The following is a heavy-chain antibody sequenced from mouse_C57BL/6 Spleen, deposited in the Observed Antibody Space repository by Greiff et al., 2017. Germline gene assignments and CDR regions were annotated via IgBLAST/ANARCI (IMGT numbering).Heavy chain of an antibody. CDR3: ARSRGYYGSSFAY. CDR2: ISSGSSTS. CDR1: GFTFSDYG. J-gene: IGHJ3*01. V-gene: IGHV5-17*01. Sequence: EVQLVESGGGLVKPGGSLKLSCAASGFTFSDYGMHWVRQAPEKGLEWVAYISSGSSTSYYADTVKGRFTIARDNAKNTLFLQMTSLRSEDTAMYYCARSRGYYGSSFAYWGQGTLVTVSA. D-gene: IGHD1-1*01.